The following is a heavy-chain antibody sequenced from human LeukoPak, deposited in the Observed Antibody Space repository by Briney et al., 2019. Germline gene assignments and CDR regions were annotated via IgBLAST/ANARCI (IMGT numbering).Heavy chain of an antibody. J-gene: IGHJ3*01. CDR2: MRQDGSEK. CDR3: AREGDAFDF. V-gene: IGHV3-7*01. Sequence: GGSLRLSCAASGFTFRSHIISWIRQPPGKGLEWVANMRQDGSEKFYVDSVKGRFTISRDDAKNSLYLQMDSLRAEDTALYYCAREGDAFDFRGQGTMVTVSS. CDR1: GFTFRSHI.